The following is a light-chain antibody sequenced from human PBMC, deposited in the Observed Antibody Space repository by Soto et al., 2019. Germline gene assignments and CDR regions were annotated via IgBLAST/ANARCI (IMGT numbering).Light chain of an antibody. CDR3: SSYTRSTTYV. Sequence: ALTQPASVSGSPGQSITISCTGTSSDVGAYNYVSWYQQHPGKAPKPVIYDVSNRPSGVSSRFSGSKSGNTASLTISGLQAEDEADYYCSSYTRSTTYVFGTGTKVTVL. V-gene: IGLV2-14*01. J-gene: IGLJ1*01. CDR2: DVS. CDR1: SSDVGAYNY.